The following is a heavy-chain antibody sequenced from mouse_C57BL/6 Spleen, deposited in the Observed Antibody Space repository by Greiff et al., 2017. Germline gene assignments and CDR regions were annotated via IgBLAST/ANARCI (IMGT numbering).Heavy chain of an antibody. Sequence: VQLQQPGAELVKPGASVKMSCKASGYTFTSYWITWVKQRPGQGLEWIGDIYPGSGSTNYTEKFKSKATLTVDTSSSTAYMQLSSLTSEDSAVYYCARERVWLRRGGYFDYWGQGTTLTVSS. V-gene: IGHV1-55*01. CDR3: ARERVWLRRGGYFDY. CDR2: IYPGSGST. J-gene: IGHJ2*01. CDR1: GYTFTSYW. D-gene: IGHD2-2*01.